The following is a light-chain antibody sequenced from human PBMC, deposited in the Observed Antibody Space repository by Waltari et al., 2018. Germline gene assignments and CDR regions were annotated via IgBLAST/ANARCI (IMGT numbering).Light chain of an antibody. J-gene: IGLJ2*01. CDR3: QSYDSSLSGSL. Sequence: QSVLTPPPSVSGAPGQRVTISCTGSTSNIGARYDVQWYQQLPGTAPKLVIYGNSNRPSGVPDRFSGSKSGTSASLAITGLQAEDEADYYCQSYDSSLSGSLFGGGTKLTVL. CDR2: GNS. V-gene: IGLV1-40*01. CDR1: TSNIGARYD.